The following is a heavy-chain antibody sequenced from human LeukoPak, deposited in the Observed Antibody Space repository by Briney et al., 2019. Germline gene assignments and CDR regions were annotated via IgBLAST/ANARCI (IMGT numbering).Heavy chain of an antibody. CDR1: GFTFSSYA. Sequence: QPAVSLRLSCSASGFTFSSYAMHWVRQAPGKGLEEVSGTNDSGGRKHYGDSLKGRFTSSKDNSKNTLYLQMSTLRAEDTAVYYCVKDLSGRYTFDYWGQGTLVTVSS. J-gene: IGHJ4*02. CDR2: TNDSGGRK. CDR3: VKDLSGRYTFDY. V-gene: IGHV3-64D*09. D-gene: IGHD1-26*01.